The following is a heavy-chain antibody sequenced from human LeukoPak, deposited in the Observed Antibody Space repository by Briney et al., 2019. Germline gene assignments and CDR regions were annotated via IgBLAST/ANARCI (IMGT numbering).Heavy chain of an antibody. CDR3: ARGGLYYLDY. CDR2: IFPADSDT. CDR1: GYSFTAYW. V-gene: IGHV5-51*01. J-gene: IGHJ4*02. D-gene: IGHD2-2*01. Sequence: GESLKISCEGSGYSFTAYWIAWVRQMPGKGLEGMGIIFPADSDTRYSPSFQGQVTISAEKSISTAFLQWSSLKASDTAMYYCARGGLYYLDYWGQGTQVTVSS.